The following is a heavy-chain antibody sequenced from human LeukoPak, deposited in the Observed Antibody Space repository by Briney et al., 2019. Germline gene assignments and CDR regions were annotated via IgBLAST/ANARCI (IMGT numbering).Heavy chain of an antibody. J-gene: IGHJ4*02. CDR2: IYYSGST. Sequence: SETLSLTCTVSGGSISSGSYYWSWIRQPPGTGLEWIGYIYYSGSTNYNPSLKSRVTISVDTSKNQFSLKLSSVTAADTAVYYCAREARIAAALDYWGQGTLVTVSS. D-gene: IGHD6-13*01. CDR3: AREARIAAALDY. CDR1: GGSISSGSYY. V-gene: IGHV4-61*01.